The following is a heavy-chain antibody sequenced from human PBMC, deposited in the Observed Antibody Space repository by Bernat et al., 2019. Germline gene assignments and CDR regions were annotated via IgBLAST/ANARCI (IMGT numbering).Heavy chain of an antibody. CDR1: GFTFSSYG. J-gene: IGHJ4*02. CDR2: ISYDGSNK. Sequence: QVQLVESGGGVVQPGRSLRLSCAASGFTFSSYGMHWVRQAPGKGLEWVAVISYDGSNKYYADSVKGRFTISRENSKNTLYLQMNSLRAEDTAVYYCAKDSYYYDSSGYSDYWGQGTLVTVSS. CDR3: AKDSYYYDSSGYSDY. V-gene: IGHV3-30*18. D-gene: IGHD3-22*01.